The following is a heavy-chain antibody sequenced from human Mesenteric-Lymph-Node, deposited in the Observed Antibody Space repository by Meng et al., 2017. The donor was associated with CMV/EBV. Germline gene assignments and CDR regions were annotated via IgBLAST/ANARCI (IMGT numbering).Heavy chain of an antibody. D-gene: IGHD3-10*01. V-gene: IGHV3-9*01. CDR1: GCPYDDYA. Sequence: APGCPYDDYAMHWVRQAPGKGLEWVAGINWNRGKIGYAYSVKGRFTMSRDNAKKSLYLPMNSLRAEDTALYFCTKVISSGWGKFGSGMDVWGRGTTVTVSS. J-gene: IGHJ6*02. CDR3: TKVISSGWGKFGSGMDV. CDR2: INWNRGKI.